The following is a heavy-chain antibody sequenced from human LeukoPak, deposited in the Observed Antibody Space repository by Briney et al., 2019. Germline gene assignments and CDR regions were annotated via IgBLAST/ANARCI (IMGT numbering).Heavy chain of an antibody. D-gene: IGHD3-9*01. CDR1: VFTFSTYN. J-gene: IGHJ4*02. CDR3: ARRTILTAPLDY. V-gene: IGHV3-66*01. CDR2: IYSCGST. Sequence: GGSLRLSCAASVFTFSTYNMNWVRQAPGKGLEWVSVIYSCGSTYYADSVKGRFTISRDNSKNTLYLQMNSLRAEDTAVYYCARRTILTAPLDYWGQGTLVTVSP.